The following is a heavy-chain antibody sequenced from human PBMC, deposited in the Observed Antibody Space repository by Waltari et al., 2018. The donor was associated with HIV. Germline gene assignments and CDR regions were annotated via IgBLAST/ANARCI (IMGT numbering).Heavy chain of an antibody. Sequence: EVQLVESGGGLVQPGGSLRLSCEASGFSCIKYSMHWVRQAPGKGLWWVSYISSGSSARYYADSLKGRFTISRDNAKNSLYLQMYSLRPEDTAVYYCARDGDRRDFDYWGQGTLVTVSS. CDR1: GFSCIKYS. CDR2: ISSGSSAR. V-gene: IGHV3-48*01. CDR3: ARDGDRRDFDY. D-gene: IGHD2-21*02. J-gene: IGHJ4*02.